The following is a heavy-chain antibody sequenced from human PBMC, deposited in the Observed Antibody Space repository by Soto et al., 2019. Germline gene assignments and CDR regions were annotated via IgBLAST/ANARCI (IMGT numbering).Heavy chain of an antibody. V-gene: IGHV3-21*01. D-gene: IGHD3-3*01. Sequence: PGGSLRLSCAASGFPFVNFAMSWVRQAPGKGLEWVSSISSSSSYIYYADSVKGRFTISRDNAKNSLYLQMNSLRAEDTAVYYCARMGRYDFWSGYYMAAWFDPWGQGTLVTVSS. CDR3: ARMGRYDFWSGYYMAAWFDP. CDR1: GFPFVNFA. J-gene: IGHJ5*02. CDR2: ISSSSSYI.